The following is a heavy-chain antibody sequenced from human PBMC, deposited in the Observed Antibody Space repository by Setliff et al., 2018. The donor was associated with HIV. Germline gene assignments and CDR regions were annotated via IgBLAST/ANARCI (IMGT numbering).Heavy chain of an antibody. V-gene: IGHV3-53*01. CDR1: GLTVSSNY. Sequence: QPGGSLRLSCAASGLTVSSNYMNWVRQAPGKGLEWVSVIYSGDITYYADSVRGRFTISRDNSKNTLYLQMNSLRVEDTAVYYCARARGADLARFFDYWGQGTLVTVSS. CDR2: IYSGDIT. J-gene: IGHJ4*02. D-gene: IGHD3-16*01. CDR3: ARARGADLARFFDY.